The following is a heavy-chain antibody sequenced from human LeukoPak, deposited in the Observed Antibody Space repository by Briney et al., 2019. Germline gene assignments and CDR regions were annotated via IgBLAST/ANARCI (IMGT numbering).Heavy chain of an antibody. CDR1: GFTFSSYG. CDR2: IWYDGSNK. Sequence: GGSLRLSCAASGFTFSSYGMHWVRQAPGKGLEWVAVIWYDGSNKYYADSVKGRFTISRDNSKNTLYLQMNSLRAEDTAVYYCARLPGPPSDYYYYGMDVWGQGTRSPSP. J-gene: IGHJ6*02. CDR3: ARLPGPPSDYYYYGMDV. V-gene: IGHV3-33*01.